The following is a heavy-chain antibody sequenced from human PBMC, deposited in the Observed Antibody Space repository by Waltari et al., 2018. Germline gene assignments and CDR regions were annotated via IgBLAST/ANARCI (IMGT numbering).Heavy chain of an antibody. CDR1: GGSISSHY. CDR2: IYYSVST. J-gene: IGHJ4*02. D-gene: IGHD5-12*01. Sequence: QVQLQESGPGLVKPSETLSLTCTVSGGSISSHYWSWIRQPPGKGLEWIGSIYYSVSTNYNPALKSLVTISVDTSKNQFSLKLSSVTAADTAVYYCARYVRGYDYFDYWDQGTLVTVSS. CDR3: ARYVRGYDYFDY. V-gene: IGHV4-59*11.